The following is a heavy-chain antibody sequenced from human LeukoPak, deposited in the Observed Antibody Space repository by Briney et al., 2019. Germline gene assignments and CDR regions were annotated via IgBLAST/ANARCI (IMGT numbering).Heavy chain of an antibody. D-gene: IGHD2-21*01. CDR1: GFTVSSNY. J-gene: IGHJ1*01. V-gene: IGHV3-53*01. CDR2: IYSGGST. CDR3: ASVNGDGAEYFQH. Sequence: GGSLRLSCAASGFTVSSNYMSWVRQAPGKGLEWVSIIYSGGSTYYADSVKGRFTISRDNSKNTLYLQMNSLRAEDTAVYYCASVNGDGAEYFQHWGQGTLLTVSS.